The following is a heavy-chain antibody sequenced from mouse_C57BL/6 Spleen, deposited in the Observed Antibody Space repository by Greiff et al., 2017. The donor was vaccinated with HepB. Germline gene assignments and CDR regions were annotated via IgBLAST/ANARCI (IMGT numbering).Heavy chain of an antibody. CDR3: ARDYGNYYWYFDV. V-gene: IGHV1-82*01. CDR2: IYPGDGDT. CDR1: GYAFSSSW. D-gene: IGHD2-1*01. J-gene: IGHJ1*03. Sequence: QVQLQQSGPELVKPGASVKISCKASGYAFSSSWMNWVKQRPGKGLEWIGRIYPGDGDTNYNGKFKGKATLTADKSSSTAYMQRSSLTSEDSAVYFGARDYGNYYWYFDVWGTGTTVTVSS.